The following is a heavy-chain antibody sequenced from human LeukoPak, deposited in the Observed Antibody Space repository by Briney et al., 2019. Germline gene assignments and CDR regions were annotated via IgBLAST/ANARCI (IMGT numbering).Heavy chain of an antibody. J-gene: IGHJ5*02. CDR1: GGSISSGSYY. V-gene: IGHV4-61*02. Sequence: SQTLSLTCTVSGGSISSGSYYWSWSRQPAGKGLEWVGRIYSSGSTNYNPSLKSRVTISVDTSKNQFSLKLSSVTAADTAVYYCARGEMATRYWFDPWGQGTLVTVSS. CDR2: IYSSGST. CDR3: ARGEMATRYWFDP. D-gene: IGHD5-24*01.